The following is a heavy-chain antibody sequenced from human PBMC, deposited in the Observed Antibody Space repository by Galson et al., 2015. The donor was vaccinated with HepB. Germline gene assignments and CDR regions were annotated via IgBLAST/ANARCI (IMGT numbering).Heavy chain of an antibody. V-gene: IGHV1-58*02. D-gene: IGHD3-10*01. CDR2: IVVGSGNT. J-gene: IGHJ3*02. CDR1: GFTFTSSA. CDR3: AAERPTYYYGSGSYPYAFDI. Sequence: SVKVSCKASGFTFTSSAMQWVRQARGQRLEWIGWIVVGSGNTNYAQKFQERVTITRDMSTSTAYMELSSLRSEDTAVYYCAAERPTYYYGSGSYPYAFDIWGQGTMVTVSS.